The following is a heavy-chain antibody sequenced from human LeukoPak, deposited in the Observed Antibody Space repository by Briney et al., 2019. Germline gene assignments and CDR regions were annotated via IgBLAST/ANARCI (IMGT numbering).Heavy chain of an antibody. CDR2: INHSGST. V-gene: IGHV4-34*01. CDR3: ARGLRNTMVRGVILQG. CDR1: GGSFSGYY. J-gene: IGHJ4*02. Sequence: PSETLSLTCAVYGGSFSGYYWSWIRQPPGKGLEWIGEINHSGSTNYNPSLKSRVTISVDTSKNQFSLKLSSVTAADTAVYYCARGLRNTMVRGVILQGWGQGTLVTVSS. D-gene: IGHD3-10*01.